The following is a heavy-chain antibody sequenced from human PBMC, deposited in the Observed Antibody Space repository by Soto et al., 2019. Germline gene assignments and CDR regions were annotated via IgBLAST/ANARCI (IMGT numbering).Heavy chain of an antibody. CDR2: IKEDGSEK. Sequence: GGSLRLSCVASGFPFNNYWMNWVRQTPDRGLEWVAIIKEDGSEKYFVDSVRGRFTISRDNAANPVFLHMNSLRAEDTALYHCARGAGGWNHYYGMDVWGQGTTVTVSS. J-gene: IGHJ6*02. D-gene: IGHD1-1*01. CDR3: ARGAGGWNHYYGMDV. CDR1: GFPFNNYW. V-gene: IGHV3-7*03.